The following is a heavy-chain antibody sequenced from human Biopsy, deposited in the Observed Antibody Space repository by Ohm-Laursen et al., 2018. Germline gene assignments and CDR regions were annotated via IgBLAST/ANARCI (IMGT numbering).Heavy chain of an antibody. D-gene: IGHD3-3*01. CDR1: GASIISGGHF. CDR2: IYYSGNT. J-gene: IGHJ4*02. CDR3: ARQVDFWSGYVDY. Sequence: ETLSLTWTVSGASIISGGHFWNWIRQHPGKGLEWIGNIYYSGNTDYSPSLKSRVTISVDTSNNQFSLKLRSVTAADTAVYYCARQVDFWSGYVDYWGQGTLVAVSP. V-gene: IGHV4-39*01.